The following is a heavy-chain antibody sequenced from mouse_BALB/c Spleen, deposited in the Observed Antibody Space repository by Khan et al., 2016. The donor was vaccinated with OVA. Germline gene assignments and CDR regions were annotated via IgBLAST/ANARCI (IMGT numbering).Heavy chain of an antibody. J-gene: IGHJ3*01. CDR3: ARSAYSYTFVY. Sequence: EVQLQESGPSLVKPSQTLSLTCSVTGDSITSGYWNWIRKLPGKKLEYMGYINYTGYTYYNPSHQSRISITRHKSKNQYYLQLSSLTDEDTAVYYCARSAYSYTFVYLGQGTLVTVSA. D-gene: IGHD2-12*01. CDR2: INYTGYT. V-gene: IGHV3-8*02. CDR1: GDSITSGY.